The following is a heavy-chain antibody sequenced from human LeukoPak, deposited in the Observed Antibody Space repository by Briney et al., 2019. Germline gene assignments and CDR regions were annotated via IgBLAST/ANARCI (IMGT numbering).Heavy chain of an antibody. Sequence: GGSLRLSCGASRSTLRIYGMHWVRQAPGKGLEWVAVTSYDGANKYYADSVQGRFTVSRDNSKNTLYLQMNSLRPEDTAVYYCAGGSSWYRSPFDSWGQGTLVTVSS. CDR3: AGGSSWYRSPFDS. CDR1: RSTLRIYG. D-gene: IGHD6-19*01. CDR2: TSYDGANK. V-gene: IGHV3-30*03. J-gene: IGHJ4*02.